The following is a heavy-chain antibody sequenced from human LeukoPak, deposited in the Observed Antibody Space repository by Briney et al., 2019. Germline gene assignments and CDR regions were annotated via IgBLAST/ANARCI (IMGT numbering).Heavy chain of an antibody. CDR2: MYYSGST. Sequence: SETLSLTCAVYGGSFSGFYWSWIRQPPGKGLEWIGYMYYSGSTYYNPSLKSRVTISVDTSKNQLSLKLSSVTAADTAMYYCARDTRYCTGGSCYPAAFDIWGQGTMVTVSS. V-gene: IGHV4-34*09. CDR1: GGSFSGFY. J-gene: IGHJ3*02. CDR3: ARDTRYCTGGSCYPAAFDI. D-gene: IGHD2-15*01.